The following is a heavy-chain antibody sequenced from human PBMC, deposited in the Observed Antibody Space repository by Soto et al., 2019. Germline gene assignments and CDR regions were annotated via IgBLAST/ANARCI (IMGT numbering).Heavy chain of an antibody. Sequence: QVQLVQSGAEVKKPGASVKVSCTASGYGFATLGIHWVRQAPAQRPEWIGWIDAGNGNTKYSQKFQGRVAITRDTSATTAYMELSSLKSEDTAVYWCTRAGLRRTGSSYAYYYYYYVDVWGEGTTVTVSS. J-gene: IGHJ6*03. CDR3: TRAGLRRTGSSYAYYYYYYVDV. V-gene: IGHV1-3*01. D-gene: IGHD3-10*01. CDR1: GYGFATLG. CDR2: IDAGNGNT.